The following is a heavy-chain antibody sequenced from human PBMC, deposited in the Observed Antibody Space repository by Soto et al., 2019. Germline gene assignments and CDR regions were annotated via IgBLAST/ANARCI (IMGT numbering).Heavy chain of an antibody. V-gene: IGHV3-53*01. D-gene: IGHD6-19*01. CDR3: VQTTGWPGFDF. J-gene: IGHJ4*02. CDR2: IYGGGTT. CDR1: GFAVSSKY. Sequence: EVQLVESGGGWIQPGGSLRLSCAASGFAVSSKYMTWVRRAPGKGLEWVSVIYGGGTTYYADSVKGRFTISRDTSKNTLYLQMNTLRAEDTAVYYCVQTTGWPGFDFWGQGTLVTVSS.